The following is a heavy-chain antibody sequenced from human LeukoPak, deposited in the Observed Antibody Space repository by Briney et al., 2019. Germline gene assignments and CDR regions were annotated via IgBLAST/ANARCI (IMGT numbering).Heavy chain of an antibody. CDR2: IYTSGST. J-gene: IGHJ4*02. CDR3: ASSRRPIRFLEY. Sequence: SETLSLTCTVSGGSVTSYYWSWIRQPAGKGLEWIGRIYTSGSTNYNPSLKSRVTMSVDTSKNQFSLKLSSVTAADTAVYYCASSRRPIRFLEYWGQGTLVTVSS. D-gene: IGHD3-3*01. CDR1: GGSVTSYY. V-gene: IGHV4-4*07.